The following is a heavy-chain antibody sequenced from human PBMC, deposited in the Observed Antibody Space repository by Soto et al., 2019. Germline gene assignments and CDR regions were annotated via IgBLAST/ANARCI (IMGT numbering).Heavy chain of an antibody. CDR1: GFTISSYW. CDR3: ARALVIIGAWFDY. CDR2: IKQDGSEK. J-gene: IGHJ4*02. Sequence: PGGSLRLSCAASGFTISSYWMSWVRQAPGKGLEWVANIKQDGSEKYYVDSVKGRFTISRDNAKNSLYLQMNSLRAEDTAVYYCARALVIIGAWFDYWGQGTLVTVSS. V-gene: IGHV3-7*03. D-gene: IGHD3-3*01.